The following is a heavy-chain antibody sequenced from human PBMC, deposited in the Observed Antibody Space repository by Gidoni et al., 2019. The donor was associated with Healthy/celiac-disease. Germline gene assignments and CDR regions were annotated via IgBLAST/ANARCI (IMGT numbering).Heavy chain of an antibody. D-gene: IGHD6-19*01. J-gene: IGHJ5*02. CDR2: IYYSGST. V-gene: IGHV4-39*01. CDR3: ARHHRGWHWAPFDP. Sequence: QLQLQESGPGLVKPSETLSLTCTVSGGSISSSSYYWGWIRQPPGKGLEWIGSIYYSGSTYYNPSLKSRVTISVDTSKNQFSLKLSSVTAADTAVYYCARHHRGWHWAPFDPWGQGTLVTVSS. CDR1: GGSISSSSYY.